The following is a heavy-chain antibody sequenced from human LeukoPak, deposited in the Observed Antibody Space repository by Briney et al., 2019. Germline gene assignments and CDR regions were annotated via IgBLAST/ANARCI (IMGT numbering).Heavy chain of an antibody. J-gene: IGHJ6*03. CDR3: AKQGGSGYYYSYYMDV. CDR1: GFTFSSYA. D-gene: IGHD1-26*01. Sequence: PGGSLRLSCAASGFTFSSYAMSWVRQAPGKGLEWVSAISGSGGSTYYADSVKGRFTISRDNSKHTLYLQMNSLRAEDTAVYYCAKQGGSGYYYSYYMDVWGKGTTVTVSS. V-gene: IGHV3-23*01. CDR2: ISGSGGST.